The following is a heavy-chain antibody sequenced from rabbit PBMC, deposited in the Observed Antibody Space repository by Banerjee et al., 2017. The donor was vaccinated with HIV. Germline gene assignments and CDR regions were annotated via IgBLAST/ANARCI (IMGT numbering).Heavy chain of an antibody. D-gene: IGHD2-1*01. Sequence: QSLEESGGDLVKPGASLTLTCTASGFSFSSGYDMCWVRQAPGKGLELIACIYDSSGITWYATWAKGRFTISKTSSTTVTLQMTSLTAADTATHFCARDRYSVNGGYVYGFNLWGPGTLVTVS. CDR3: ARDRYSVNGGYVYGFNL. CDR1: GFSFSSGYD. V-gene: IGHV1S40*01. J-gene: IGHJ4*01. CDR2: IYDSSGIT.